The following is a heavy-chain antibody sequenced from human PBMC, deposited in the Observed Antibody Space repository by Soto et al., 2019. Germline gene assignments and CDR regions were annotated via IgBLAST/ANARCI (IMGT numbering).Heavy chain of an antibody. V-gene: IGHV4-31*03. J-gene: IGHJ5*02. CDR1: GGSISSGGYY. CDR3: ARDVEGAVTVTGWFDP. Sequence: QVQLQESGPGLVKPSQTLSLTCTVSGGSISSGGYYWSWIRQHPGKGLEWIGYIYYSGSTYYNPSLKSRVTTSVDTSKNQFSLKLSSVTAADTAVYYCARDVEGAVTVTGWFDPWGQGTLVTVSS. D-gene: IGHD4-17*01. CDR2: IYYSGST.